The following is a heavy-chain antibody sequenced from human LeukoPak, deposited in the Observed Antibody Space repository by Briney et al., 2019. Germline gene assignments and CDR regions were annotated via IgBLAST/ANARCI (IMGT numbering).Heavy chain of an antibody. CDR2: ILYDGSNK. V-gene: IGHV3-30*04. Sequence: GGSLRLSCAASGFTFSTFAMHWVRQAPGKGLEWVALILYDGSNKYYAESVKGRFSISRDNSKNMLYLQMNSLRAEDTAVYYCAKDGGSRTYYFDYWGQGTLVTVSS. CDR1: GFTFSTFA. J-gene: IGHJ4*02. CDR3: AKDGGSRTYYFDY. D-gene: IGHD2-15*01.